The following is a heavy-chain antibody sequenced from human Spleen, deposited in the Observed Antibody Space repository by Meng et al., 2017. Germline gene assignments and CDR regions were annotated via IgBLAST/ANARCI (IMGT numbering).Heavy chain of an antibody. Sequence: QEQVQEWGPGLVESSGTLSLTCAVSGGSSRSSNWWSWVRQPPGKGLEWIGEIYHLGSTNYNPSLKSRVTISVDKSKTQFSLKVTSVTAADTAVYYCAVFSSGWGPFDCWGQGTLVTVSS. CDR1: GGSSRSSNW. CDR2: IYHLGST. J-gene: IGHJ4*01. D-gene: IGHD6-19*01. CDR3: AVFSSGWGPFDC. V-gene: IGHV4-4*02.